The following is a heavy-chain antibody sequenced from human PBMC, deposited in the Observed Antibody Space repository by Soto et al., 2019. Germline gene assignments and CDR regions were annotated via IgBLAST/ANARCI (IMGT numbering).Heavy chain of an antibody. Sequence: GGSLRLSCAASGFTFGIYAMSWVRQAPGKGLEWVSIISGSGGIIYYAHSVKGRFTSSRDKTKNTLDLQMNSLRAEDTAVYHCARVAPEYSSTPRRFDFWGQGTLVTFSS. J-gene: IGHJ4*02. CDR1: GFTFGIYA. CDR2: ISGSGGII. D-gene: IGHD6-13*01. V-gene: IGHV3-23*01. CDR3: ARVAPEYSSTPRRFDF.